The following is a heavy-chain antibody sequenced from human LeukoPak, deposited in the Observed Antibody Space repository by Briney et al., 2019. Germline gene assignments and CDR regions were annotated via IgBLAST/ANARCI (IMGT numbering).Heavy chain of an antibody. J-gene: IGHJ4*02. D-gene: IGHD3-10*01. V-gene: IGHV4-34*01. CDR3: ARRPLWFGRGPGIPFFDY. Sequence: SETLSLTCAVYGGSFSGYYWSWIRQPPGKGLEWIGEINHSGSTNYNPSLKSRVTISVDTSKNQFSLKLSSVTAADTAVYYCARRPLWFGRGPGIPFFDYWGQGTLVTVSS. CDR1: GGSFSGYY. CDR2: INHSGST.